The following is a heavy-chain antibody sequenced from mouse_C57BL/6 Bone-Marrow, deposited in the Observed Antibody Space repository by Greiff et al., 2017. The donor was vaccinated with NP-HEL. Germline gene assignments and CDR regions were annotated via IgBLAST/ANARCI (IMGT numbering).Heavy chain of an antibody. V-gene: IGHV14-4*01. J-gene: IGHJ4*01. CDR2: IDPENGDT. CDR1: GFNIKDDY. Sequence: VQLQQSGAELVRPGASVKLSCTASGFNIKDDYMHWVKQRPEQGLEWIGWIDPENGDTEYASKFQGKATITADTSSNTAYLQLSSLTSEDTAVYHCTTGGYDGRGDFYSMDYGGQGTSVTVSS. CDR3: TTGGYDGRGDFYSMDY. D-gene: IGHD1-1*01.